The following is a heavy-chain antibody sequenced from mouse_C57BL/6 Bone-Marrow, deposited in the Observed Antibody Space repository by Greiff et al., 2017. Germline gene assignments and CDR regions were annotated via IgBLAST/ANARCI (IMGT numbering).Heavy chain of an antibody. CDR2: IYPSDSET. Sequence: VQLQQPGAELVRPGSSVKLSCKASGYTFTSYWMHWVKQRPIKGREWIGNIYPSDSETHYNQKFKDKATLTVDKSASTAYMQLSSLTSEDSAVYYCARGGLLRGYWGQGTTLTVSS. J-gene: IGHJ2*01. V-gene: IGHV1-52*01. D-gene: IGHD2-3*01. CDR3: ARGGLLRGY. CDR1: GYTFTSYW.